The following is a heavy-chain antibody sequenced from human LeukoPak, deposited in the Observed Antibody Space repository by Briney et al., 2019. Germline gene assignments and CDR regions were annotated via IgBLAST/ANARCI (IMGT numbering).Heavy chain of an antibody. CDR3: AKAIVVVPAASRSLYFQH. CDR2: ISGSGGST. D-gene: IGHD2-2*01. Sequence: GGSLRLSCAASGFTFSSYAMSWVRQAPGKGLEWVSAISGSGGSTYYADSVKGRFTISRDNSKNTLYLQMNSLRAEDTVVYYCAKAIVVVPAASRSLYFQHWGQGTLVTVSS. V-gene: IGHV3-23*01. CDR1: GFTFSSYA. J-gene: IGHJ1*01.